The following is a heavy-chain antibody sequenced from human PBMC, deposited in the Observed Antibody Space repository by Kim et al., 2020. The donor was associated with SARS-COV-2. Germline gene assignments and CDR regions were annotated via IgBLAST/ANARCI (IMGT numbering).Heavy chain of an antibody. CDR2: INHSGST. CDR1: GGSFSGYY. Sequence: SETLSLTCAVYGGSFSGYYWSWIRQPPGKGLEWIGEINHSGSTNYNPSLKSRVTISVDTSKNQFSLKLSSVTAADTAVYYCARGLYCSGGSCYPRHYYYYYYMDVWGKGTTVTVSS. V-gene: IGHV4-34*01. J-gene: IGHJ6*03. CDR3: ARGLYCSGGSCYPRHYYYYYYMDV. D-gene: IGHD2-15*01.